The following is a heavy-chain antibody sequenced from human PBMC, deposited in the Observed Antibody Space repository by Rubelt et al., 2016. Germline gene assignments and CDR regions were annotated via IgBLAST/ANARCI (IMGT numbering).Heavy chain of an antibody. CDR2: IKSRSDGGTT. D-gene: IGHD5/OR15-5a*01. J-gene: IGHJ4*02. Sequence: LQLQESGPGLVKPSETLSLTCTVSGGSISSNSYYWGWIRQPPGKGLEWIGLIKSRSDGGTTDYAAPVKGRFTISRDDSYNTLYLQMNSLKTEDTAVYYCTTGGLSHWGQGTLVTVSS. CDR3: TTGGLSH. V-gene: IGHV3-15*01. CDR1: GGSISSNSYY.